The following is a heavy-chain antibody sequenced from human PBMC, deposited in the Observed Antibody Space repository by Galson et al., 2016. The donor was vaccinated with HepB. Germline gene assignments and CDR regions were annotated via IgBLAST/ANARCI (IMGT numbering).Heavy chain of an antibody. V-gene: IGHV1-69*13. CDR3: ATTTSRGQQWLGPNNWFDP. J-gene: IGHJ5*02. Sequence: SVKVSCKASGGTFSSYVISWVRQAPGQGLEWMGGIIPIFDTTIYAQKFQGRVAITADESTRTAYMELSSLRSEDTAMYYCATTTSRGQQWLGPNNWFDPWGQGTLVTVSS. D-gene: IGHD6-19*01. CDR2: IIPIFDTT. CDR1: GGTFSSYV.